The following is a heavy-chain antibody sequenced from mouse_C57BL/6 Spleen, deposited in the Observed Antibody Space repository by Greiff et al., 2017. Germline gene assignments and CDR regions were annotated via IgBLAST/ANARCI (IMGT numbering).Heavy chain of an antibody. D-gene: IGHD1-1*01. J-gene: IGHJ2*01. CDR2: IYPRSGNT. CDR3: ARRGVTTGDFDY. CDR1: GYTFTSYG. Sequence: VQLQQSGAELARPGASVKLSCKASGYTFTSYGISWVKQRTGQGLEWIGEIYPRSGNTYYNEKFKGKATLTADKSSSTAYMELRSLTSEDSAVYFCARRGVTTGDFDYWGQGTTLTVSS. V-gene: IGHV1-81*01.